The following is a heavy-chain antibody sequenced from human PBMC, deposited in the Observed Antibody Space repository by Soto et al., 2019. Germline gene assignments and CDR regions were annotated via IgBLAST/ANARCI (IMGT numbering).Heavy chain of an antibody. Sequence: ASVKVSCKASGYTFTTYAISWVRQAPGQGLEWMGWISTYNGNTDYAQNFQGKVTMTTDTSTNTAYMELRSLRSDDTAVYYCARDRLRTSSPITFDYWGQGALVTAPQ. CDR3: ARDRLRTSSPITFDY. V-gene: IGHV1-18*01. CDR1: GYTFTTYA. D-gene: IGHD2-2*01. J-gene: IGHJ4*02. CDR2: ISTYNGNT.